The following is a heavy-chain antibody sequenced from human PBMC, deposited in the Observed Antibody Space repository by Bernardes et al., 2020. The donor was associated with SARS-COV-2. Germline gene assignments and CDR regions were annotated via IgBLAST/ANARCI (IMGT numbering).Heavy chain of an antibody. CDR3: ARDPVVVPAAMYNWFDP. D-gene: IGHD2-2*01. CDR2: FYYSGST. J-gene: IGHJ5*02. Sequence: TLSLTCTVSGGSIRSSSYYWGWIRQPPGKGLEWIGSFYYSGSTYYNPSLKSRVTISVDTSKNQFSLKLSSVTAADTAVYYCARDPVVVPAAMYNWFDPWGQGTLVTVSS. V-gene: IGHV4-39*07. CDR1: GGSIRSSSYY.